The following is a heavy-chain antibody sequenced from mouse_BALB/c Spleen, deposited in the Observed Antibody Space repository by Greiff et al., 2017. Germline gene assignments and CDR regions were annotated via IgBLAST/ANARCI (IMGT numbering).Heavy chain of an antibody. CDR2: ISSGGSYT. CDR3: ARRGITTVVADY. D-gene: IGHD1-1*01. J-gene: IGHJ2*01. Sequence: EVQLVESGGGLVKPGGSLKLSCAASGFTFSSYAMSWVRQTPEKRLEWVATISSGGSYTYYPDSVKGRFTISRDNAKNTLYLQMSSLRSEDTAMYYCARRGITTVVADYWGQGTTLTVSS. V-gene: IGHV5-9-3*01. CDR1: GFTFSSYA.